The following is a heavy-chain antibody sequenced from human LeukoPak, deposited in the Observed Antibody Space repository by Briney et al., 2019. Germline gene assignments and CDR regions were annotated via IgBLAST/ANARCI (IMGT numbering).Heavy chain of an antibody. CDR2: ISYNGNNK. Sequence: QPGRSLRLSCAASGFTFSTYAIHWVRQAPGQGLEWVAVISYNGNNKYYADSVKGRFAISRDNSKNTLYLHMKSLRVEDTAVYYCARGPDGYNSHFDYWGQGTLVTVSS. CDR1: GFTFSTYA. V-gene: IGHV3-30*09. J-gene: IGHJ4*02. D-gene: IGHD5-24*01. CDR3: ARGPDGYNSHFDY.